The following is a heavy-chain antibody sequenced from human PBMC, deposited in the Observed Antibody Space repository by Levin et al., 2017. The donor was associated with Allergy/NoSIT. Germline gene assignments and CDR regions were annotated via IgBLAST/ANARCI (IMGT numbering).Heavy chain of an antibody. V-gene: IGHV3-48*02. Sequence: ETLSLTCAVSGFTFSSCGMSWVRQAPGKGLEWVAYITGNSRTVYYADSVRGRFTISRDNAKNSLYLQMNSLRDEDTGVYCCARDPERGDGYNFDFWGQGTVVTVSS. CDR3: ARDPERGDGYNFDF. CDR2: ITGNSRTV. CDR1: GFTFSSCG. J-gene: IGHJ4*02. D-gene: IGHD5-24*01.